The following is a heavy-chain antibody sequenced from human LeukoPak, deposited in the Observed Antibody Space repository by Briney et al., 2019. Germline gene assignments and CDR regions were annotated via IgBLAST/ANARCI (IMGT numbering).Heavy chain of an antibody. Sequence: PGGSLRLSCTASGFTFSTYGMIWARQAPGTGLKWLSYNSSSSSLMSYEDSVKGRFTISRDNAKNSLYLQMNSLRAEDTAVYYCAREPPIIIGTTFFDYWGQGTLVTVSS. V-gene: IGHV3-48*04. CDR3: AREPPIIIGTTFFDY. D-gene: IGHD1-20*01. CDR1: GFTFSTYG. J-gene: IGHJ4*02. CDR2: NSSSSSLM.